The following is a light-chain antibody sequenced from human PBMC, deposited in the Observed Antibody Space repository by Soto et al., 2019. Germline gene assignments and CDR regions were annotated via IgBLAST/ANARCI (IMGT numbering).Light chain of an antibody. J-gene: IGKJ5*01. Sequence: EVVVTQSPGTLSLSPVSRATLSCRVSQSVSSSYVTWYQQKPGQAPRLLIYGASSRATAIPDRFSGSGSGTDFTLTISRLEPEDFAVYYCQQYGSSPITFGQGTRLEIK. V-gene: IGKV3-20*01. CDR2: GAS. CDR1: QSVSSSY. CDR3: QQYGSSPIT.